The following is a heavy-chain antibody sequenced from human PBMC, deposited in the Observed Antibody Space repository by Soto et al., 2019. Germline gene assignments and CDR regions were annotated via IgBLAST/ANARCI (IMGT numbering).Heavy chain of an antibody. J-gene: IGHJ6*02. CDR2: ISGSGGST. CDR1: GFTFSSYA. V-gene: IGHV3-23*01. Sequence: GGSLRLSCAASGFTFSSYAMSWVRQAPGKGLEWVSAISGSGGSTYYADSVKGRFTISRDNSKNTLYLKMNSLRAEDTAVYYCAKAVFNSSGFVYYGMDVWGQGTTVTVSS. D-gene: IGHD6-19*01. CDR3: AKAVFNSSGFVYYGMDV.